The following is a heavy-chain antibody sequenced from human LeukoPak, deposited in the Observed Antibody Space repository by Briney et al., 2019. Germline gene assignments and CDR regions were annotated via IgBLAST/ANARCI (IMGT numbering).Heavy chain of an antibody. Sequence: GGSLRLSCAASGFTFSSYAMSWVRQAPGKGLEWVSAISGSGGSTYYADSVKGRFTISRDNSKNTLYLQMNSLRAEDTAVYYCVPASIAAIDYWGQGTLVTVPS. CDR3: VPASIAAIDY. CDR1: GFTFSSYA. CDR2: ISGSGGST. D-gene: IGHD6-6*01. V-gene: IGHV3-23*01. J-gene: IGHJ4*02.